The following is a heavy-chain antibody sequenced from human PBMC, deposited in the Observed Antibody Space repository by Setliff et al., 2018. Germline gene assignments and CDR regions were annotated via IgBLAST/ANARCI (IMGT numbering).Heavy chain of an antibody. CDR1: VYSISCDCH. Sequence: KTSETLSLTCAVSVYSISCDCHWGWIRQPPGKGLEWIGSIYYSGNTYYNASLKGRVTISGDTSKNQFSLKLTAVTAADTAIYYCARHRAVAGAYYFDFWGQGTLVTVSS. J-gene: IGHJ4*02. CDR3: ARHRAVAGAYYFDF. V-gene: IGHV4-38-2*01. CDR2: IYYSGNT. D-gene: IGHD6-19*01.